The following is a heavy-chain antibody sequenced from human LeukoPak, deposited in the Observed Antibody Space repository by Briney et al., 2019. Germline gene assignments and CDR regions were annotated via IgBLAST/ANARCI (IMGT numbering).Heavy chain of an antibody. V-gene: IGHV4-38-2*01. CDR1: GYSISSGYY. Sequence: PSETLSLTCAVSGYSISSGYYWGWIRQPPGKGLEWIGSIYHSGSTYYNPSLKSRVTISIDTSKNHFSLKLSSVTAADTALYYCARWGSSSRYLDYWGQGTLVTVSS. J-gene: IGHJ4*02. D-gene: IGHD6-6*01. CDR3: ARWGSSSRYLDY. CDR2: IYHSGST.